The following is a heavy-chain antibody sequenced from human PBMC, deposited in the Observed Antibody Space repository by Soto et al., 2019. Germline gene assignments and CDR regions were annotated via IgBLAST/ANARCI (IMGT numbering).Heavy chain of an antibody. CDR3: ARGNDFRTGWFDP. Sequence: SETPYITSTACGGSVRSSGYDWGWIRQPPGKGLEWIGCMYYSGKTYYNPSLQSRVTISGDTSKNQFSLKLSSVTVADTAVYYCARGNDFRTGWFDPWGQGIMVTSPQ. CDR1: GGSVRSSGYD. J-gene: IGHJ5*02. V-gene: IGHV4-31*03. D-gene: IGHD4-4*01. CDR2: MYYSGKT.